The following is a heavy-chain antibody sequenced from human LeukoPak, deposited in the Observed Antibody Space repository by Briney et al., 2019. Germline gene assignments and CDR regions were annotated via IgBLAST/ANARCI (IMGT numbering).Heavy chain of an antibody. V-gene: IGHV3-48*03. D-gene: IGHD2-8*01. CDR2: ISSSGSTI. Sequence: PGGSLRLSCAASGFTFSSYEMNWVRQAPGKGLEWVSYISSSGSTIYYADSVKGRFTISRDNAKNSLYLQMNSLRAEDTAVYYCARQRGGQYEDAFDIWGQGTMVTVSS. CDR1: GFTFSSYE. CDR3: ARQRGGQYEDAFDI. J-gene: IGHJ3*02.